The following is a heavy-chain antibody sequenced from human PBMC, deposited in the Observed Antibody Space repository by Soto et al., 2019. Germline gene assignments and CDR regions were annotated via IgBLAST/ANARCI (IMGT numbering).Heavy chain of an antibody. V-gene: IGHV3-21*01. D-gene: IGHD6-13*01. Sequence: GGSLRLSCAASGFTFNSYSMNWVRQAPGKGLEWVSSISSSSSYIYYADSVKGRFTISRDNAKNSLYLQMNSLRAEDTAVYYCARVSIAAAGAQFDPWGQGTLVTVSS. CDR2: ISSSSSYI. CDR1: GFTFNSYS. J-gene: IGHJ5*02. CDR3: ARVSIAAAGAQFDP.